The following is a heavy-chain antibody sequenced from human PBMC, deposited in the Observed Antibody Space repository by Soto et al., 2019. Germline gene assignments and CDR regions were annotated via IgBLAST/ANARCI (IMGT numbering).Heavy chain of an antibody. Sequence: TVGSLRLSCAASVFTFSAFEMNWVRHAPGKWLEWISYISGVSYNIYYADSVKGRFTVSRDNAKNTLYLHMNSLRAEDTGVYYCARDYNCGWHPPGLSDYWGQGSLVTVSS. CDR3: ARDYNCGWHPPGLSDY. J-gene: IGHJ4*02. CDR2: ISGVSYNI. CDR1: VFTFSAFE. V-gene: IGHV3-48*03. D-gene: IGHD6-19*01.